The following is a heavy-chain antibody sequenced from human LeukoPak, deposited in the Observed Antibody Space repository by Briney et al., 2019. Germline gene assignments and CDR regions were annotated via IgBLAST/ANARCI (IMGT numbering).Heavy chain of an antibody. J-gene: IGHJ4*02. CDR1: GGSFSGYY. Sequence: SETLSLTCAVYGGSFSGYYWSWIRQPPGKGLEWIGEINHSGSTDYNPSLKSRVTISVDTSKNQFSLKLSSVTAADTAVYYCARGDHYYYDSSGYYYYFDYWGQGTLVTVSS. CDR3: ARGDHYYYDSSGYYYYFDY. V-gene: IGHV4-34*01. CDR2: INHSGST. D-gene: IGHD3-22*01.